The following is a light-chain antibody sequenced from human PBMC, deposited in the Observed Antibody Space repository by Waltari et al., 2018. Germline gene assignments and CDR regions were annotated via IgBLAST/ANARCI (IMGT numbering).Light chain of an antibody. CDR1: TAAVTRRFH. J-gene: IGLJ3*02. Sequence: QPVVTQEPSLTVSPGGTVTPTRASSTAAVTRRFHPNWFQQNPGQTPRSLIYSTSNRRSWTPARFSGSLCGGKAVLTLADVQPEDEADYYCLLYYGGAWVFGGGTRLTVL. V-gene: IGLV7-43*01. CDR3: LLYYGGAWV. CDR2: STS.